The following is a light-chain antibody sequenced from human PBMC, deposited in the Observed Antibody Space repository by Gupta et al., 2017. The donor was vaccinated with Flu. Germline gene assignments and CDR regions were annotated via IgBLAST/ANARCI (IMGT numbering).Light chain of an antibody. CDR1: YSNIGSRS. CDR3: ATWDASLRARV. CDR2: RNN. J-gene: IGLJ3*02. Sequence: QSMLTQPPSASGTPGQSITISCSGAYSNIGSRSVFWYQQIPGAAPKLLIYRNNQRPSGVPDRFFGSKSGTSASLAISGPRSEDEADYYCATWDASLRARVFGGGTKLTVL. V-gene: IGLV1-47*01.